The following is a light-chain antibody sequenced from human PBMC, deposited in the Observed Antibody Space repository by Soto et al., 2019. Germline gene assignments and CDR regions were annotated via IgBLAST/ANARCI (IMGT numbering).Light chain of an antibody. CDR2: GAS. CDR3: QQYGRSWT. V-gene: IGKV3-15*01. Sequence: EIVMTQSPATLSVSPGERATLSCRASQSVRSNLAWYQQKPGQSPRLLIYGASTRATGIPARFSGSGSGTDFTLTISRLEPEDFAVYYCQQYGRSWTLGQGTKVDIK. J-gene: IGKJ1*01. CDR1: QSVRSN.